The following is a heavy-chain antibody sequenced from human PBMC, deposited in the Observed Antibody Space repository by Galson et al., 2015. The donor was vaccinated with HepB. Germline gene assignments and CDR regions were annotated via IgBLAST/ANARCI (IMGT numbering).Heavy chain of an antibody. V-gene: IGHV3-23*01. CDR3: VREVRGYSYADQ. CDR2: ISAIGGDT. J-gene: IGHJ4*02. CDR1: GFTFDMYA. Sequence: SLRLSCAASGFTFDMYAMSWVRQAPGKGLEWVSGISAIGGDTHYADSVKGRFTISRDTSQNSLYLQLNSLRAEDTALYYCVREVRGYSYADQWGQGTLVTVSS. D-gene: IGHD5-18*01.